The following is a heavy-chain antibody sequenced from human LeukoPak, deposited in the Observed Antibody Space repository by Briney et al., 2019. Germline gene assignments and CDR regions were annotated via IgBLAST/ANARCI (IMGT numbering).Heavy chain of an antibody. CDR3: AKDRCSNGIGCYYYYMEV. Sequence: GGSLRLSCAASGFTFSSYSMNWVRQAPGKGLEWVAFIQYDRTNEQYAHSVKGRFRISRDNSNNILYLQMNSLRTEDTAVYYCAKDRCSNGIGCYYYYMEVWGKGTTVTISS. CDR2: IQYDRTNE. J-gene: IGHJ6*03. V-gene: IGHV3-30*02. CDR1: GFTFSSYS. D-gene: IGHD2-8*01.